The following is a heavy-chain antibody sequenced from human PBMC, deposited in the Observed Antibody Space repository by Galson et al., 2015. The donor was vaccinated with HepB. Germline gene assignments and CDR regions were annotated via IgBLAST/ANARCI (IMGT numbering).Heavy chain of an antibody. V-gene: IGHV3-23*01. CDR1: GFTFSSYG. CDR3: AKPFRFLAYCGGDCYPFDY. J-gene: IGHJ4*02. D-gene: IGHD2-21*02. Sequence: SLRLSCAASGFTFSSYGMSWVRQAPGKGLEWVSAISGSGGSTYYADSVKGRFTISRDNSKNTLYLQMNSLRAEDTAVYYCAKPFRFLAYCGGDCYPFDYWGQGTLVTVSS. CDR2: ISGSGGST.